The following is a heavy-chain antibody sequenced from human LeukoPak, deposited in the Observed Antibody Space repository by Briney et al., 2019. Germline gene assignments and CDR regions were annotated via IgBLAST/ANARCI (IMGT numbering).Heavy chain of an antibody. D-gene: IGHD1-26*01. V-gene: IGHV3-23*01. Sequence: GGTLRLSCAASGFTFSSYAMTWIRQAPGKGLEWVSSISGSGGSTYYADSVKGRFAISRDNSRNMLFLQMNSLRADDTAVYYCAKDLVVGALDYWGQGTLVTVSS. CDR2: ISGSGGST. CDR1: GFTFSSYA. CDR3: AKDLVVGALDY. J-gene: IGHJ4*02.